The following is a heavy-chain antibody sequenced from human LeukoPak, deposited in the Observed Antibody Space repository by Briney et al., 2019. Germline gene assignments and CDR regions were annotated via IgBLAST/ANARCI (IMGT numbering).Heavy chain of an antibody. V-gene: IGHV1-2*02. D-gene: IGHD2-8*01. J-gene: IGHJ4*02. CDR3: ARVRSYCTNGVCYWDLDY. Sequence: GASVKVSCKASGYTFTDYYMEWVRQAPGQGLEWMGWINPNSGGTNYAQKFQGRVTMTRDTSISTAYMELSRLRSDDTDVYYCARVRSYCTNGVCYWDLDYWGQGTLVTVSS. CDR2: INPNSGGT. CDR1: GYTFTDYY.